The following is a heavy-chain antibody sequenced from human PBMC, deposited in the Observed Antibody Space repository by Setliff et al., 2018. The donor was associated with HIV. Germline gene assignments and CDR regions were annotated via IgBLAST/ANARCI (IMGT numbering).Heavy chain of an antibody. D-gene: IGHD4-17*01. CDR2: IYYTGST. Sequence: PSETLSLTCTVSGGSMSSYYWSWIRQPPGKGLEWIGSIYYTGSTDYNPSLMSRVTISLDTPKNQFSLKLNSVIAADTAVYYCARDIATVATPDRADWGQGTLVTVSS. CDR3: ARDIATVATPDRAD. J-gene: IGHJ4*02. CDR1: GGSMSSYY. V-gene: IGHV4-59*01.